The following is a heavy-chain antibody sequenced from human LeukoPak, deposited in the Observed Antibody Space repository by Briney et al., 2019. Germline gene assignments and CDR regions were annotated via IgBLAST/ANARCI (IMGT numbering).Heavy chain of an antibody. J-gene: IGHJ4*02. CDR1: GFTFSSYS. CDR2: ISSSSSYI. CDR3: ARGRPHGSDY. V-gene: IGHV3-21*01. Sequence: GGSLRLSCAASGFTFSSYSMNWVRQAPGKGLEWVSSISSSSSYIYYAGSVKGRFTISRDNAKNTLYLQMNSLRVEDTAVYYCARGRPHGSDYWGQGTLVTVSS. D-gene: IGHD2-15*01.